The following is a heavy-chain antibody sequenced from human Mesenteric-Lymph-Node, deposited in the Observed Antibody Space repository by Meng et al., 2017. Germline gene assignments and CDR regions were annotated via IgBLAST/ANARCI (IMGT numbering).Heavy chain of an antibody. CDR3: ARDPPRSTAMITGDY. CDR1: GGSISSSNW. D-gene: IGHD5-18*01. J-gene: IGHJ4*02. V-gene: IGHV4-4*02. Sequence: VPSEEPGPGLVNPSGTLSLTCAVSGGSISSSNWWSWVRQPPGKGLEWIGEIYHSGSTNYNPSLKSRVTISVDKSKNQFSLKLSSVTAADTAVYYCARDPPRSTAMITGDYWGQGTLVTVSS. CDR2: IYHSGST.